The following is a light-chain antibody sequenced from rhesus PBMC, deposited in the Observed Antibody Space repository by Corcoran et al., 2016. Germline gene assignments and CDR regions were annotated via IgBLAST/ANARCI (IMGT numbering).Light chain of an antibody. J-gene: IGKJ4*01. CDR3: QQYSSSPLT. V-gene: IGKV1-22*01. Sequence: DIQMTKSPSSLSASVGDTVTITCRASQRISNWLAWYPHKPVKTPKLLIYRASSLQSGVPSRFTASGSRADVTLTISSLECEDFATYYCQQYSSSPLTFGGGTKLEVK. CDR2: RAS. CDR1: QRISNW.